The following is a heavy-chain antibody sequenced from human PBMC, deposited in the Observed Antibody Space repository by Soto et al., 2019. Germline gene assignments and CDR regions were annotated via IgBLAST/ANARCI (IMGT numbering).Heavy chain of an antibody. CDR1: GYTFATYD. CDR2: MNPNSGNT. D-gene: IGHD2-21*01. Sequence: QVQLVQSGAEVKTPGASVKVSCKASGYTFATYDINWVRQAPGQGLEWMGWMNPNSGNTGYAQKFRXRXXMTRDTALSVAHMELSSLRNEDTAVYYCAGSDGYNFNWLDSWGQGTLVTVSA. V-gene: IGHV1-8*01. CDR3: AGSDGYNFNWLDS. J-gene: IGHJ5*01.